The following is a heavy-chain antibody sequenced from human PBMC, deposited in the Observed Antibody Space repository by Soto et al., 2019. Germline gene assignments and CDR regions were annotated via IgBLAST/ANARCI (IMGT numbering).Heavy chain of an antibody. J-gene: IGHJ6*02. CDR1: GFTVSSNY. D-gene: IGHD5-18*01. Sequence: GGSLRLSCAASGFTVSSNYMGWVRQAPGKGLEWVSVIYSGGSTYYADSVKGRFTISRDNSKNTLYLQMNSLRAEDTAVYYCARDIKGTAPADYYCGMDVWGQGTTVTVSS. CDR2: IYSGGST. CDR3: ARDIKGTAPADYYCGMDV. V-gene: IGHV3-53*01.